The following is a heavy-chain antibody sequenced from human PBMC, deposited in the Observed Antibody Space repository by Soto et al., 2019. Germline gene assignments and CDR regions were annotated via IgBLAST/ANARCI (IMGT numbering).Heavy chain of an antibody. Sequence: QVQLVESGGGVVQPGRSLRLSCAASGFTFSSYAMHWVRQAPGKGLEWVAVISYDGSNKYYADSVKGRFTISRDNSKNTLYLQMNSLRAEDTAVYYCAAAISGATTALYWGQGTLVTVSS. CDR3: AAAISGATTALY. V-gene: IGHV3-30-3*01. CDR1: GFTFSSYA. CDR2: ISYDGSNK. D-gene: IGHD1-26*01. J-gene: IGHJ4*02.